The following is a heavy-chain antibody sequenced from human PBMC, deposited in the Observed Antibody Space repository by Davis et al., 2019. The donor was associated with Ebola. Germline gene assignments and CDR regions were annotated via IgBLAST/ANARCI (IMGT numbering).Heavy chain of an antibody. CDR1: GFTFSSYS. Sequence: GGSLRLSCAASGFTFSSYSMNWVRQAPGKGLEWASYISSSSSTIYYADSVKGRFTISRDNANNTLSLQMHSLRAEDTAVYYCAKGLDFWSAFAWNFFDYWGQGILVTVSS. J-gene: IGHJ4*02. V-gene: IGHV3-48*01. CDR2: ISSSSSTI. CDR3: AKGLDFWSAFAWNFFDY. D-gene: IGHD3-3*01.